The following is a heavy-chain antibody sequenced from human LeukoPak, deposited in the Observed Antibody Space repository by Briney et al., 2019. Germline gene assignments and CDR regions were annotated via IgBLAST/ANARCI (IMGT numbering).Heavy chain of an antibody. D-gene: IGHD4-23*01. CDR1: GSSFSSNA. V-gene: IGHV1-69*01. J-gene: IGHJ4*02. CDR2: IIPIFGTA. Sequence: SVKVSCKASGSSFSSNAINWVRQAPGQGLEWMGGIIPIFGTANYAQKFQDRVTITAAESMSTVYMELSSLRSEDTAVYYCARGWLAETTVVTPYNYWGQGTLVTVSS. CDR3: ARGWLAETTVVTPYNY.